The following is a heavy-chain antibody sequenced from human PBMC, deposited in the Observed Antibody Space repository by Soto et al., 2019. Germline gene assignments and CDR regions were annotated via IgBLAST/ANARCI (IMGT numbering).Heavy chain of an antibody. V-gene: IGHV1-46*01. Sequence: QVQLVQSGAELRKPGASVRVSCKASGSTFSNYYVHWVRQAPGQGLEWMGISNPSGDSPSYSQKFQGRVTVTRDTSAGTVYLELSSLRSDDTAVYFCAGGPNRHGYYYARDVGGQGTTVTVS. CDR1: GSTFSNYY. CDR3: AGGPNRHGYYYARDV. CDR2: SNPSGDSP. J-gene: IGHJ6*02. D-gene: IGHD3-3*01.